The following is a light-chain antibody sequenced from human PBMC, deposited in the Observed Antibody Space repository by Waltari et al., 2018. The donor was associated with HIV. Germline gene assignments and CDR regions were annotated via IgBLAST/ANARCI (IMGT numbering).Light chain of an antibody. CDR1: QDISNY. J-gene: IGKJ5*01. Sequence: DIQMTQSPSSLSASVGDRVTITCQASQDISNYLNWYQQKPGKAPKLLIYDASNLETGVPSSFSGSGSGTDFTFTISSLQPEDIATYYCQQYDRGWITFGQGTRLEIK. CDR2: DAS. CDR3: QQYDRGWIT. V-gene: IGKV1-33*01.